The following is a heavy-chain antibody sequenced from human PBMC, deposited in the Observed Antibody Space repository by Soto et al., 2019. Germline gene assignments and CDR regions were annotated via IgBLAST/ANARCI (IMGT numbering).Heavy chain of an antibody. Sequence: QITLKESGPTLVQPTQTLTLTCTFSGFSLSTSGVGVGWIRQPPGKALDWLALLYSDDDKGYSPSLKTGLSITHYTAQNQVARTMTSMAPVPTATYSGAHKGGRGAGMDVWGQGTTVTVSS. CDR2: LYSDDDK. D-gene: IGHD2-15*01. J-gene: IGHJ6*02. CDR1: GFSLSTSGVG. V-gene: IGHV2-5*02. CDR3: AHKGGRGAGMDV.